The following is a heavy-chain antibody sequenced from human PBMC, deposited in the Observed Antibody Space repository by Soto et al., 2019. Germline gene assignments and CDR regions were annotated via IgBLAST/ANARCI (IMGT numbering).Heavy chain of an antibody. D-gene: IGHD2-8*01. CDR2: ISGRGDTA. Sequence: EVQLLESGGGLVQPGGSLRLSCAASGFSFSGYAMTWVRQAPGKGLEWVSGISGRGDTAFYADSVKGRFTISRDNSKNTRYLQLSTLRAEDTAIYYCAKGVCTPIQCSGRDDSWGQGTLVTVSS. CDR3: AKGVCTPIQCSGRDDS. V-gene: IGHV3-23*01. CDR1: GFSFSGYA. J-gene: IGHJ4*02.